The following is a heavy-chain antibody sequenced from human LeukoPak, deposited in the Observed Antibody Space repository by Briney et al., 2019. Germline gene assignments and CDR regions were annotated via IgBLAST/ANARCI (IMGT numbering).Heavy chain of an antibody. V-gene: IGHV3-13*01. Sequence: PGGSLRLSCAASGFTFSSYDMHWVRQATGKGLEWVSAIGTAGDTYYPGSVKGRFTISRENAKNSLYLQMNSLRAGDTAVYYCAREDGDYPYFDYWGQGTLVTVSS. CDR2: IGTAGDT. CDR1: GFTFSSYD. D-gene: IGHD4-17*01. J-gene: IGHJ4*02. CDR3: AREDGDYPYFDY.